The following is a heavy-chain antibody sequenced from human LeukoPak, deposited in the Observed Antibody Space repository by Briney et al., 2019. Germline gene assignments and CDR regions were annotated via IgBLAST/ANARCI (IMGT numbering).Heavy chain of an antibody. D-gene: IGHD3-10*01. CDR3: ASLVRGGTFYYYMDV. J-gene: IGHJ6*03. CDR2: IYYSGSS. Sequence: SQTLSLTCTVSGDSISSGNYYWAWIRQPPGEGLEWIGNIYYSGSSYYNPSLKSRVAMSVDTSKNQSSLKLSSVTAADTGVYFCASLVRGGTFYYYMDVWGQGTTVIVSS. V-gene: IGHV4-39*01. CDR1: GDSISSGNYY.